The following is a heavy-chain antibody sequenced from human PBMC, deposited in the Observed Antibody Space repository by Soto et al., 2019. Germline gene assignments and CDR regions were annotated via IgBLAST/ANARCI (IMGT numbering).Heavy chain of an antibody. D-gene: IGHD6-19*01. Sequence: PGGSLRLSCAASGFTFSSYAMSWVRQAPGKGLEWVSAISGSGGSTYYADSVKGRFTISRDNSKNTLYMQMNSLRAEDTAVYYCAKDRSDRYSSGWYDYWGQGTLVNVSS. CDR3: AKDRSDRYSSGWYDY. J-gene: IGHJ4*02. CDR1: GFTFSSYA. CDR2: ISGSGGST. V-gene: IGHV3-23*01.